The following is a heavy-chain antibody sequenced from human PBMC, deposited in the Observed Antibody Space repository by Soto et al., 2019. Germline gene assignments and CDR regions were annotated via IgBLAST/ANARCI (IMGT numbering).Heavy chain of an antibody. CDR1: GFTFRSYS. Sequence: EVQLVESGGGLVKPGGSLRLSCAASGFTFRSYSMNWVRQAPGKGLEWVSSISSSSFSINYADSVKGRFSISRDNAQNSLHLQMNTLRAEDAAVSYCARNESTNIYGMDVWGQGTTVTVSS. J-gene: IGHJ6*01. CDR3: ARNESTNIYGMDV. V-gene: IGHV3-21*01. CDR2: ISSSSFSI.